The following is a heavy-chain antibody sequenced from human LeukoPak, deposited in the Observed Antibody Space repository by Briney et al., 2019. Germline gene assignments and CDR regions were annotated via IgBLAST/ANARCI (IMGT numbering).Heavy chain of an antibody. CDR1: GGSLSSYY. D-gene: IGHD1/OR15-1a*01. CDR2: IYYSGNT. Sequence: PSETLSLTCTVSGGSLSSYYWSWIRQPPGKGLEWIGYIYYSGNTYYNPSLKSRVTISVDTSENQFSLKLNSVTAADTAVYYCARNKPPDPFAFWGQGTMVTVSS. J-gene: IGHJ3*01. V-gene: IGHV4-59*01. CDR3: ARNKPPDPFAF.